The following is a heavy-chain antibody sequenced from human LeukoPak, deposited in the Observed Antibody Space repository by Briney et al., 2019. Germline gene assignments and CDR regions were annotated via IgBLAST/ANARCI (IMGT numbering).Heavy chain of an antibody. CDR1: GGSFSGYY. CDR3: ARRYNWNYGGWFDP. CDR2: INHSGST. V-gene: IGHV4-34*01. J-gene: IGHJ5*02. Sequence: SETLSLTCAVYGGSFSGYYWSWIRQPPGKGLEWTGEINHSGSTNYNPSLKSRVTISVDTSKNQFSLKLSSVTAADTAVYYCARRYNWNYGGWFDPWGQGTLVTVSS. D-gene: IGHD1-7*01.